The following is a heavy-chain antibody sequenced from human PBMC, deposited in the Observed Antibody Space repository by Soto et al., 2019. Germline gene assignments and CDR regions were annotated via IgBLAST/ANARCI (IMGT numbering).Heavy chain of an antibody. Sequence: EVQLLESGGGLVQPGGSLGLSCAASGFTFNNYPMPWARQPPGRGLEWVSAIIGGGDTTSYADSVKGRFTVSRDGSKNTLYLQMSSLRAEDTALYYCTKGRGGSGSLTPRVDFWGQGTLVTVSS. CDR3: TKGRGGSGSLTPRVDF. CDR1: GFTFNNYP. V-gene: IGHV3-23*01. D-gene: IGHD3-10*01. CDR2: IIGGGDTT. J-gene: IGHJ4*02.